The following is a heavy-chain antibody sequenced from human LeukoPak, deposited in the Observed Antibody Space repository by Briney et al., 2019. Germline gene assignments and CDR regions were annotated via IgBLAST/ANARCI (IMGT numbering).Heavy chain of an antibody. Sequence: GGSLRLSCVASGFTFDDYAMHWVRLPPGKGLEWVARIGWNSVRVDYADSVKGRFTISRDNSKNTLYLQMNSLRPEDTAVYYCAKVGHYHDFDYWGQGTLVTVSS. CDR1: GFTFDDYA. V-gene: IGHV3-9*01. CDR2: IGWNSVRV. D-gene: IGHD3-3*01. J-gene: IGHJ4*02. CDR3: AKVGHYHDFDY.